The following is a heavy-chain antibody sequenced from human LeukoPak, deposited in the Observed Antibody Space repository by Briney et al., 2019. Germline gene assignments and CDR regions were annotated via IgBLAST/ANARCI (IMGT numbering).Heavy chain of an antibody. CDR3: ARGWELAY. CDR1: GYTFTSYD. CDR2: ISGYNGNT. Sequence: ASVKVSCKASGYTFTSYDINWVRQAPGQGLEWMGWISGYNGNTNYAQKLQGRVTMTKDASTSTAYMEVRSLRSDDTAVYYCARGWELAYWGQGTLVTVSS. D-gene: IGHD1-26*01. J-gene: IGHJ4*02. V-gene: IGHV1-18*01.